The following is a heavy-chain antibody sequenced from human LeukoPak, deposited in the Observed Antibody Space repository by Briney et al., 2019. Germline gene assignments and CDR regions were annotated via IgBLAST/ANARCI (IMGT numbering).Heavy chain of an antibody. J-gene: IGHJ4*02. CDR3: AKGGKYSGSGSPDY. D-gene: IGHD6-6*01. V-gene: IGHV3-23*01. CDR2: ISGSGGNT. Sequence: GGSLRLSCAASGFTFSTYAMSWVRQAPGQGLEWVSGISGSGGNTYYADTVKGRFTISRDNSYNTLYLQMNSLRAEDTAVYYCAKGGKYSGSGSPDYWGREPWSPSPQ. CDR1: GFTFSTYA.